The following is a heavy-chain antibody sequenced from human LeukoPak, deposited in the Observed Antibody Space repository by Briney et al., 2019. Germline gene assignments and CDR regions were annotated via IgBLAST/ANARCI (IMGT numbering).Heavy chain of an antibody. CDR3: ARARGGYYYDSSGYQYYFDY. CDR1: GGTFSSYA. J-gene: IGHJ4*02. Sequence: ASVKVSCKASGGTFSSYAISWVRQAPGQGLEWMGGIIPIFGTANYAQKFQGRVTITADESTSTAYMELSSLRSEDTAVYYCARARGGYYYDSSGYQYYFDYWGQGTLVTVSS. CDR2: IIPIFGTA. V-gene: IGHV1-69*13. D-gene: IGHD3-22*01.